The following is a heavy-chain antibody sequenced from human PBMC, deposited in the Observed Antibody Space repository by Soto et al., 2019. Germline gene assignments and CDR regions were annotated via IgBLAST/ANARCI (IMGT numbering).Heavy chain of an antibody. CDR1: GFTFDDFA. Sequence: GGSLRLSCTASGFTFDDFAIHWVRQGPGKGLEWVSSISWNSITIDYADSVKGRFTISRDNAKSSLYLQMNSLRAEDTALYYCAKDWEENTSGCLDYWGQGTLVTVSS. J-gene: IGHJ4*02. V-gene: IGHV3-9*01. CDR2: ISWNSITI. CDR3: AKDWEENTSGCLDY. D-gene: IGHD6-19*01.